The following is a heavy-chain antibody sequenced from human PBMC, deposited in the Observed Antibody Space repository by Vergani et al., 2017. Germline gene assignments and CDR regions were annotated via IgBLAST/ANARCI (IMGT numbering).Heavy chain of an antibody. CDR1: GFTFGDYA. Sequence: EVQLLESGGGLVQPGGSLRLSCTASGFTFGDYAMSWFRQAPGKGLEWVGFIRSKAYGGTTEYAASVKGRFTISRDDSKSIAYLQMNSLKTEDTAVYYCALQPGPLLTIIFDYWGQGTLVTVSS. D-gene: IGHD2-2*01. V-gene: IGHV3-49*03. CDR2: IRSKAYGGTT. J-gene: IGHJ4*02. CDR3: ALQPGPLLTIIFDY.